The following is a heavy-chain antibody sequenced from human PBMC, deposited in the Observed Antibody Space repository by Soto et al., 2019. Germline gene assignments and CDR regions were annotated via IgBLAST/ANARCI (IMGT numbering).Heavy chain of an antibody. V-gene: IGHV1-3*01. CDR3: ARDIWPIVVVVAATGDAFDI. J-gene: IGHJ3*02. CDR2: INAGNGDT. Sequence: ASVKVSCKASGYTFINYPMQWVRPAPGQRLEWMGWINAGNGDTEYPQRFQVRATIPRATSASTAYMDLSSLRSEDTAVYYCARDIWPIVVVVAATGDAFDIWGQGTMVTVSS. D-gene: IGHD2-15*01. CDR1: GYTFINYP.